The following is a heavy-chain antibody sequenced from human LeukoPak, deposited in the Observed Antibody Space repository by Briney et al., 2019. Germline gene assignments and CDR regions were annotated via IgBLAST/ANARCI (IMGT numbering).Heavy chain of an antibody. D-gene: IGHD2/OR15-2a*01. V-gene: IGHV3-74*01. CDR3: VSFYETY. CDR2: INSDGSWT. J-gene: IGHJ4*02. CDR1: GNYL. Sequence: GGSLRLSCAASGNYLMHWVRQVPGKGLVWVSHINSDGSWTSYADSVKGRFTISKGNAKNTVYLQMSSLRAEDTAVYYCVSFYETYWGRGTLVTVSS.